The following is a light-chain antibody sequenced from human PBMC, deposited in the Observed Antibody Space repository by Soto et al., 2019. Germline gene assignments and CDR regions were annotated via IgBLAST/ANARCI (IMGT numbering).Light chain of an antibody. CDR1: QSVSSSN. J-gene: IGKJ4*01. CDR2: GAS. Sequence: DIVLTQSPGTLSLSPGERATLSCRASQSVSSSNFAWYQQKPGQAPRLLIYGASSRATGFPDRFSGSESRKDFALTISRLEPEDFAVYYCQQYGSPPLTFGGGTKLEIK. CDR3: QQYGSPPLT. V-gene: IGKV3-20*01.